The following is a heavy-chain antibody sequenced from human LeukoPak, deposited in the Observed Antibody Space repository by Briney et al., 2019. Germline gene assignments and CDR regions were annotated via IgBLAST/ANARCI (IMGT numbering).Heavy chain of an antibody. Sequence: ASVKVSCKASGVTFSSYAISWVRQATGQGLEWMGWMNPNSGNTGYAQKFQGRVTITRNTSISTAYMELSSLRSEDTAVYYCARLYYPDAFDIWGQGTMVTVSS. CDR2: MNPNSGNT. CDR1: GVTFSSYA. CDR3: ARLYYPDAFDI. D-gene: IGHD3-10*01. J-gene: IGHJ3*02. V-gene: IGHV1-8*03.